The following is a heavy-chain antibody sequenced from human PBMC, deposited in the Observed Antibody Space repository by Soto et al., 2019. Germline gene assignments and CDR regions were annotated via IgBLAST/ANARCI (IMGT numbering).Heavy chain of an antibody. Sequence: DVQLVESGGGLIQPGESLRLSCAAFGLTISGKKYVAWVRQAPGKGLEWVSALYDVDGSFYSDSVTGRFTTSSDSSKTTVYLQMNDLRPDDTAVYYCATWHEREHAFDVWGQGTTVTISS. CDR2: LYDVDGS. V-gene: IGHV3-53*01. CDR1: GLTISGKKY. D-gene: IGHD1-1*01. CDR3: ATWHEREHAFDV. J-gene: IGHJ3*01.